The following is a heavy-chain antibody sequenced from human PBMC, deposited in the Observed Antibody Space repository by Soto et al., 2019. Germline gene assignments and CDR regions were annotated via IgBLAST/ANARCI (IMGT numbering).Heavy chain of an antibody. CDR1: GFTFSSYG. D-gene: IGHD1-26*01. CDR3: AKGALDSGSSDY. J-gene: IGHJ4*02. CDR2: ISYDGSNK. V-gene: IGHV3-30*18. Sequence: QVQLVESGGGVVQPGRSLRLSCAASGFTFSSYGMHWVRQAPGTGLEWVAVISYDGSNKYYADSVKGRFTISRDNAKNTLYLQMNSLRAEDTAVYYGAKGALDSGSSDYWGQGTMVTVSS.